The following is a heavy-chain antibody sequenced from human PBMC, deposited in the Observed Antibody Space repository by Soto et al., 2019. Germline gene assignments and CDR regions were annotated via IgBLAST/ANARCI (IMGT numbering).Heavy chain of an antibody. CDR1: GYTFTSYG. J-gene: IGHJ4*02. Sequence: QVQLVQSGAEVKKPGASVKVSCKASGYTFTSYGISWVRQAPGQGLEWMGWINPYNGNTNYAQKLQGRVTTTTDTSASTAYMVLRSLRSDDAAVYYCARDWFGVDYWGQGPLVTVSS. CDR2: INPYNGNT. D-gene: IGHD3-16*01. V-gene: IGHV1-18*01. CDR3: ARDWFGVDY.